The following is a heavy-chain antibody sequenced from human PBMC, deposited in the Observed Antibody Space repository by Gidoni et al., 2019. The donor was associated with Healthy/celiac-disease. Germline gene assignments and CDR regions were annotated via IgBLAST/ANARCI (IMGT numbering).Heavy chain of an antibody. V-gene: IGHV1-69*08. D-gene: IGHD3-10*01. Sequence: QVQLVQSGAEVKKPGSSVKVSCKASGGTFSSYTISWVRQAPGQGLEWMGRIIPSLGIANYAQKFQGRVTITADKSTSTAYMELSSLRSEDTAVYYCAREGGSGSYSLWFDPWGQGTLVTVSS. CDR2: IIPSLGIA. J-gene: IGHJ5*02. CDR1: GGTFSSYT. CDR3: AREGGSGSYSLWFDP.